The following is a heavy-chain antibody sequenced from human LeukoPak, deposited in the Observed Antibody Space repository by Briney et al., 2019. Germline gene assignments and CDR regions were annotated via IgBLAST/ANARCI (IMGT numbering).Heavy chain of an antibody. D-gene: IGHD3/OR15-3a*01. V-gene: IGHV1-2*02. J-gene: IGHJ4*02. CDR1: GYTFTGHY. CDR2: INPNTSVT. Sequence: ASVKVSCKASGYTFTGHYMLWVRQAPGQGLEWMAWINPNTSVTNYAQKFQGRVTLTRDTSISTAYMELSRLRSDDTAIYYCASVDSGTAYLRCDYWGQGTRVTVSS. CDR3: ASVDSGTAYLRCDY.